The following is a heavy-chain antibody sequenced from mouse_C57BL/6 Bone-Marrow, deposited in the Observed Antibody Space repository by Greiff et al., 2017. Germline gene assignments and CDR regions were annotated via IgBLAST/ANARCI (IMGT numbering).Heavy chain of an antibody. CDR2: IYPGDGDT. V-gene: IGHV1-80*01. Sequence: VQLKQSGAELVKPGASVKISCKASGYAFSSYWMNWVKQRPGKGLEWIGQIYPGDGDTNYNGKFKGKATLTADKSSSTAYMQLSSLTSEDSAVYFCAREDSSGYGNYWGQGTTLTVSS. CDR1: GYAFSSYW. J-gene: IGHJ2*01. CDR3: AREDSSGYGNY. D-gene: IGHD3-2*02.